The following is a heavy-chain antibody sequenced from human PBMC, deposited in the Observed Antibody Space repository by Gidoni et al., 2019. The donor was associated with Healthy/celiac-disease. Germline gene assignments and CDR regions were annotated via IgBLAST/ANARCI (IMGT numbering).Heavy chain of an antibody. Sequence: QVQLVESGGGVVQPGRSLRLSCAASGFTFSSYGMHWVRQGPGKGLEWVAVISYDGGNEYYADSVKGRFTISRDNSKNTLYLQMNSLRAEDTAVYYCAKDINYDFWSGYYYGFGAFDIWGQGTMVTVSS. D-gene: IGHD3-3*01. CDR1: GFTFSSYG. CDR3: AKDINYDFWSGYYYGFGAFDI. CDR2: ISYDGGNE. V-gene: IGHV3-30*18. J-gene: IGHJ3*02.